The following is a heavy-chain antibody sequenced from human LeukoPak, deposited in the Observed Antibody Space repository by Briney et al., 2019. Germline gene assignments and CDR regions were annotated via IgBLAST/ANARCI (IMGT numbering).Heavy chain of an antibody. Sequence: SETLSFTCAVYGGSFSGYYWSWIRQPQGKGLEWIGEINHRGRTNSNPSRKSRVTISEETSKNHFSLKLSPVTAADTAVYYCARGVGDIVVVAAANAFDIWGQGTMVTVSS. CDR2: INHRGRT. CDR1: GGSFSGYY. D-gene: IGHD2-2*01. CDR3: ARGVGDIVVVAAANAFDI. V-gene: IGHV4-34*01. J-gene: IGHJ3*02.